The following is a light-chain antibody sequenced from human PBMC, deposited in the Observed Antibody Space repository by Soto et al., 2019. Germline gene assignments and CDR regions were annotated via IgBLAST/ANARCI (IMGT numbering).Light chain of an antibody. CDR1: SSDFGSYNF. Sequence: QSALTQPASVSGSPGQSVTISCTGTSSDFGSYNFVSWYQHHPGTVPKVIIYETSKRPSGVSDRFSGSKSGNTASLTISGLQAEDEADYYCFSFKSTHTHVFGSGTKVTVL. V-gene: IGLV2-23*01. CDR2: ETS. CDR3: FSFKSTHTHV. J-gene: IGLJ1*01.